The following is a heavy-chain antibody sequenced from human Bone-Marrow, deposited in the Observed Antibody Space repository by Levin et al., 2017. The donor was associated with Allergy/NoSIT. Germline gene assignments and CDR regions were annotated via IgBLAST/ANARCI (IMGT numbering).Heavy chain of an antibody. Sequence: GESLKISCAASGFTFDDYTMHWVRQAPGKGLEWVSLISWDGGSTYYADSVKGRFTISRDNSKNSLYLQMNSLRTEDTALYYCAKLGWLVREGDAFDIWGQGTMVTVSS. V-gene: IGHV3-43*01. CDR3: AKLGWLVREGDAFDI. J-gene: IGHJ3*02. CDR2: ISWDGGST. D-gene: IGHD6-19*01. CDR1: GFTFDDYT.